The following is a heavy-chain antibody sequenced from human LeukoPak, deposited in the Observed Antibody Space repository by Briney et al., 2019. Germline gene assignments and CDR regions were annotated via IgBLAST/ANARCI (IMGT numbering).Heavy chain of an antibody. CDR3: TTDPPLTGGRYMDV. J-gene: IGHJ6*04. CDR2: IKSNVDGGTI. V-gene: IGHV3-15*01. Sequence: GGSLRLSCAASGTIFSNLWMTWIRQSPGKGLEWVGRIKSNVDGGTIEYAALVKDRFIISRDDSRDTLYLQMNSLKTEDTAIYYCTTDPPLTGGRYMDVWGKGTTVTVAS. CDR1: GTIFSNLW. D-gene: IGHD3-10*01.